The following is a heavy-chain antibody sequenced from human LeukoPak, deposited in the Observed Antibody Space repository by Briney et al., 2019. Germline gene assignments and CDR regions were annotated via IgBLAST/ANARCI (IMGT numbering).Heavy chain of an antibody. CDR3: ARGGGPSGTYPYYFDY. D-gene: IGHD3-10*01. V-gene: IGHV3-23*01. CDR2: ISDTGGST. J-gene: IGHJ4*02. Sequence: GGSLRLSCATSGFTFSSYAMSWVRQAPGKGLEWVTTISDTGGSTYYADSVKGRFTISRVNSKNTLYLQMNSLRAEDTAVYYCARGGGPSGTYPYYFDYWGQGTLVTVSS. CDR1: GFTFSSYA.